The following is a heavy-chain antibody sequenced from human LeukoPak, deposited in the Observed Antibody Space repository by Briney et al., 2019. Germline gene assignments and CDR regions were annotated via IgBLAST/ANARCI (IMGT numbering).Heavy chain of an antibody. J-gene: IGHJ5*02. CDR1: GYTLTELS. CDR3: ATIVLFRVGANPNWFDP. CDR2: FDPEDGET. D-gene: IGHD1-26*01. Sequence: ASVKVSCKVSGYTLTELSMHWVRQAPGKGLEWMGGFDPEDGETIYAQKFQGRVTMTEDTSTDTAYMELGSLRSEDTAVYYCATIVLFRVGANPNWFDPWGQGTLVTVSS. V-gene: IGHV1-24*01.